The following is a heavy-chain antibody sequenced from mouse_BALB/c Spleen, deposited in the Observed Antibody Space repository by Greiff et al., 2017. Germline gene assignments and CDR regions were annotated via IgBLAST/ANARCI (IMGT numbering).Heavy chain of an antibody. CDR2: ISSGGST. V-gene: IGHV5-6-5*01. CDR3: ARGPYDWREFAY. D-gene: IGHD2-4*01. J-gene: IGHJ3*01. Sequence: EVQGVESGGGLVKPGGSLKLSCAASGFTFSSYAMSWVRQTPEKRLEWVASISSGGSTYYPDSVKGRFTISRDNARNILYLQMSSLRSEDTAMYYCARGPYDWREFAYWGQGTLVTVSA. CDR1: GFTFSSYA.